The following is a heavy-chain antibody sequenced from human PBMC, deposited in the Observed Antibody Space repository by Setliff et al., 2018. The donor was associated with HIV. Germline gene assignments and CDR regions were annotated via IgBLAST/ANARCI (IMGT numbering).Heavy chain of an antibody. J-gene: IGHJ6*03. D-gene: IGHD7-27*01. CDR2: INPKSDGT. V-gene: IGHV1-2*04. Sequence: GASVKVSCKASGYSFTDYYIHWVRQAPGQGLEWMGWINPKSDGTNYAQKFQGWVTMTRDTSISTAYMELSRLRSDDTAVYYCARDSKGHGSNWGPPGGYYMDVWGKGTTVTVSS. CDR3: ARDSKGHGSNWGPPGGYYMDV. CDR1: GYSFTDYY.